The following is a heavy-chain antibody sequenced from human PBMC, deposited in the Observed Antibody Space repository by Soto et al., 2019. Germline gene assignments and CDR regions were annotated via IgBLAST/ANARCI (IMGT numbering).Heavy chain of an antibody. CDR3: APQVACSGGSWQDDAFAI. D-gene: IGHD2-15*01. CDR1: EFTVSGHA. J-gene: IGHJ3*02. Sequence: EVQVLESGGGLVQPGGSLRLSCEGSEFTVSGHAMTWILQAPGKGPELVSTITADGGTYYADSVKVRFAMSRDTSENTLYLPMNSLGAEDTAAYAGAPQVACSGGSWQDDAFAIRGQGTMVTVSS. V-gene: IGHV3-23*01. CDR2: ITADGGT.